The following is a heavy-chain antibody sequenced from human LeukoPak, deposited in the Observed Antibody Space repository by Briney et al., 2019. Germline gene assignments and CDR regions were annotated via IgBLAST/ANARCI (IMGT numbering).Heavy chain of an antibody. V-gene: IGHV1-46*01. CDR1: GYTFTKSDY. CDR3: ARGPTDMDFDY. CDR2: INPSDGTT. J-gene: IGHJ4*02. Sequence: GASVKVSCKASGYTFTKSDYMHWVRQAPGQGLEWMGIINPSDGTTFYAQKFQGRVTMTRDTSTNTVYVELSSLRSEDTAVFYCARGPTDMDFDYWGQGSLVTVSS.